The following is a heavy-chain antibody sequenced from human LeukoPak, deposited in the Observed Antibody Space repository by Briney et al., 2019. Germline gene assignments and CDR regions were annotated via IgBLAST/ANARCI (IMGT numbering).Heavy chain of an antibody. CDR3: ANLNYYGSGSYMAY. J-gene: IGHJ4*02. Sequence: GGSLRLSCAASGFTFSSYSMNWVRQAPGKGLEWVSSISSSSSYIYYADSVKGRFTISRDNAKNSLYLQMNSLRAEDMAVYYCANLNYYGSGSYMAYWGQGTLVTVSS. D-gene: IGHD3-10*01. CDR2: ISSSSSYI. V-gene: IGHV3-21*01. CDR1: GFTFSSYS.